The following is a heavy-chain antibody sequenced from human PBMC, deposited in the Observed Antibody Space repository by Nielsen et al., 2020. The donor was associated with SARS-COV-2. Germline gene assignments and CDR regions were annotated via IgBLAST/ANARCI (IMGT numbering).Heavy chain of an antibody. J-gene: IGHJ4*02. CDR3: ARGGRRCSSTSCYVSYFDY. D-gene: IGHD2-2*01. Sequence: ASVKVSCKASGYTFTSYAMHWVRQAPGQRLEWMGWINAGNGNTKYSQKFQGRVTITRDTSASTAYMELSSLRSEDTAVYYCARGGRRCSSTSCYVSYFDYWGQGTLVTVSS. CDR1: GYTFTSYA. V-gene: IGHV1-3*01. CDR2: INAGNGNT.